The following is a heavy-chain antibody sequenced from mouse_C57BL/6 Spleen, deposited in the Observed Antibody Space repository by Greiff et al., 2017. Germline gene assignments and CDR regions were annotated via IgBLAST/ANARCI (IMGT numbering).Heavy chain of an antibody. D-gene: IGHD2-4*01. CDR3: ARDYDAFCDY. V-gene: IGHV5-6*01. J-gene: IGHJ2*01. CDR2: ISSGGSYT. Sequence: EVNVVESGGDLVKPGGSLKLSCAASGFTFSSYGMSWVRQTPDKRLEWVATISSGGSYTYNPDSVKGRFTISRDNAKNTQYLQMSSLKSEVTAMYYCARDYDAFCDYWGQGTTLTVSS. CDR1: GFTFSSYG.